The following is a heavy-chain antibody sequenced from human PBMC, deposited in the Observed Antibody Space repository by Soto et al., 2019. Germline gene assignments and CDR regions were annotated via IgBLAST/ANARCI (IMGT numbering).Heavy chain of an antibody. V-gene: IGHV3-30*18. Sequence: QVQLVESGGGVVQPGRSLRLSCAAAGFAFSSYGMHWVRQAPGKGLEWVAVISYDGDNKYYADSVKGRFIISRDNSKNTLYLQMNSLRPEDTAVYYCAKLPLDYWGQGTLVTVSS. CDR1: GFAFSSYG. J-gene: IGHJ4*02. CDR2: ISYDGDNK. CDR3: AKLPLDY.